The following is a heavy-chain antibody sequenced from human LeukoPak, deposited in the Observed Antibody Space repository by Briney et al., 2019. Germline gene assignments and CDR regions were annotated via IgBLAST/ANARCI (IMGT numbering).Heavy chain of an antibody. J-gene: IGHJ3*02. CDR1: GGTFSSYG. CDR3: ARDGWLQLHAFDI. Sequence: SVKVSCKASGGTFSSYGISWVRQAPGQGLEWMGGIIPIFGRAKYAQKFQGRVTITADESTSTAYMEVDSLRSEDTAVYYCARDGWLQLHAFDIWGQGPMVTVSS. CDR2: IIPIFGRA. V-gene: IGHV1-69*13. D-gene: IGHD5-24*01.